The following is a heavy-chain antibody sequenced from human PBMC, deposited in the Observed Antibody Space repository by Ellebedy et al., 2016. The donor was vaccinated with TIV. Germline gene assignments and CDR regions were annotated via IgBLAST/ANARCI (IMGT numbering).Heavy chain of an antibody. CDR2: VYYSGST. J-gene: IGHJ5*01. V-gene: IGHV4-38-2*02. D-gene: IGHD2/OR15-2a*01. CDR1: GYSVRSECY. Sequence: SETLSLXCTVSGYSVRSECYWGWIRLTPGKGLEWLGSVYYSGSTSYDPSLYGRVTISVDTSRNQFSLELTSVTAADTAVYYCARNDTIALREGGRGWFDSWGQGMLVTVSS. CDR3: ARNDTIALREGGRGWFDS.